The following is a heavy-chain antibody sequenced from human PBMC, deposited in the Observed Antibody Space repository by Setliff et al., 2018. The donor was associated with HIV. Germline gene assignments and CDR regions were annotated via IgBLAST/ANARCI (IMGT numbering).Heavy chain of an antibody. V-gene: IGHV1-2*02. J-gene: IGHJ4*02. D-gene: IGHD3-3*01. Sequence: ASVKVSCKASGYTFIGDYMHWVRQAPGQGLEWMGWINPNSGGTNFAQKFQGRVTMTRDTSISTAYMELRSLRSDDTAVYYCAREGIERYQYYNFWSGYYTPDYWGQGTLVTVSS. CDR3: AREGIERYQYYNFWSGYYTPDY. CDR1: GYTFIGDY. CDR2: INPNSGGT.